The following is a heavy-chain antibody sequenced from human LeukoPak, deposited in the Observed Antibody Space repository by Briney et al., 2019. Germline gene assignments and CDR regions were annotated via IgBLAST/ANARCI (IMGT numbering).Heavy chain of an antibody. CDR3: AGATYYYDSSAYFSSDY. CDR2: ISYDGSNK. Sequence: GRSLRLSCAAPGFTFSSYAMHWVRQAPGKELEWVAFISYDGSNKYYADSVKGRFTISRDNSKNTLYLQMNSLRAEDTAVYYCAGATYYYDSSAYFSSDYWGQGTLVTVSS. CDR1: GFTFSSYA. J-gene: IGHJ4*02. V-gene: IGHV3-30-3*01. D-gene: IGHD3-22*01.